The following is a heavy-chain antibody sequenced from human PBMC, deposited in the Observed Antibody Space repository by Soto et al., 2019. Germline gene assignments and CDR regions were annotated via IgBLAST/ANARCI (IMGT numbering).Heavy chain of an antibody. D-gene: IGHD3-3*01. CDR1: GYTFTSYG. V-gene: IGHV1-18*01. Sequence: ASVKVSCKASGYTFTSYGISWVRQAPGQGLEWMGWISAYNGNTNYAQKLQGRVTMTTDTSTSTAYMELRSLRSDDTAVYYCARAITIFGVAPTHYYYYGMDVWGQGTTVTVSS. CDR2: ISAYNGNT. CDR3: ARAITIFGVAPTHYYYYGMDV. J-gene: IGHJ6*02.